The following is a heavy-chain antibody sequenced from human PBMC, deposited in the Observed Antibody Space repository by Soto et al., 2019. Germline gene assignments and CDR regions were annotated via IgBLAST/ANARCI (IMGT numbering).Heavy chain of an antibody. CDR3: ATDTAYCSGGSCYDL. V-gene: IGHV1-24*01. CDR2: FDPEDGET. D-gene: IGHD2-15*01. Sequence: ASVKVSCKVSGYTLTELSMHWVRQAPGKGLEWMGGFDPEDGETIYAQKFQGRVTMTEDTSTDTAYMELSSLRSEDTAVYYCATDTAYCSGGSCYDLWGQGTAVTVSS. CDR1: GYTLTELS. J-gene: IGHJ5*02.